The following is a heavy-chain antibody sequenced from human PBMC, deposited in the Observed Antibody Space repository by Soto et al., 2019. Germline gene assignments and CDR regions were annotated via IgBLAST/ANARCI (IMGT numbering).Heavy chain of an antibody. Sequence: GSLRLSCAASGFTFSSYAMHWVRQAPGKGLEWVAVISYDGSNKYYADSVKGRFTIPRDNSKNTLYLQMNSLRAEDTAVYYCARDLTAPASYYYYYYGMDVWGQGTTVTVSS. CDR1: GFTFSSYA. V-gene: IGHV3-30-3*01. J-gene: IGHJ6*02. CDR2: ISYDGSNK. CDR3: ARDLTAPASYYYYYYGMDV.